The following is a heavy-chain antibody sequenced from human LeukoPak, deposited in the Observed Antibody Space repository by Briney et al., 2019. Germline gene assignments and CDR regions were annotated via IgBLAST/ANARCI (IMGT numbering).Heavy chain of an antibody. CDR3: ARLKRSLNWFDP. CDR2: IYYSGST. V-gene: IGHV4-31*02. D-gene: IGHD2-15*01. J-gene: IGHJ5*02. Sequence: XGLXWIGYIYYSGSTYYNPSLKSRVTISVYTSKNQFSLKLSSVTAADTAVYYCARLKRSLNWFDPWGQGTLVTVSS.